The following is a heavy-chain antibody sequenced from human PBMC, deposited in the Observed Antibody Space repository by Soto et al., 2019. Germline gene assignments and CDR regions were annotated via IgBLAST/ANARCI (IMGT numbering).Heavy chain of an antibody. CDR3: ARVVLTITRGAFDA. CDR1: GVSISSSHW. V-gene: IGHV4-4*02. J-gene: IGHJ3*01. D-gene: IGHD3-9*01. Sequence: QVQLQASGPGLVKPSGTLSRTCAVSGVSISSSHWWTWVRQSPGKGLEYIGEISHSGTSNSNPSLKSRVTLSVDKSKNHFSLTLTSVTAADTAVYYCARVVLTITRGAFDAWGQGTLVIVSS. CDR2: ISHSGTS.